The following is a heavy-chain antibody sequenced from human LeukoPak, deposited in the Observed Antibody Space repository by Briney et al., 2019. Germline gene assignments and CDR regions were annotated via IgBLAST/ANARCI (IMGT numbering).Heavy chain of an antibody. D-gene: IGHD5-24*01. CDR2: IRYDGSNK. Sequence: GGSLRLSCAASGFTFSSYGMHWVRQAPGKGLEWVAFIRYDGSNKYYADSVKGRFTISRDNAKNSLYLQMNSLRAEDTAVYYCARGWLQTNTFDIWGQGTMVTVSS. CDR3: ARGWLQTNTFDI. J-gene: IGHJ3*02. V-gene: IGHV3-30*02. CDR1: GFTFSSYG.